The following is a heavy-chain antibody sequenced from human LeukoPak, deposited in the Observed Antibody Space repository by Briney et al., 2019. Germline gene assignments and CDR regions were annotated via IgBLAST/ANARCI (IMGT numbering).Heavy chain of an antibody. D-gene: IGHD3-9*01. CDR3: ARDYSYDILTGYSPYWYFDL. CDR1: GYTFTGYY. V-gene: IGHV1-2*02. CDR2: INPNCGGT. J-gene: IGHJ2*01. Sequence: ASVKVSCKASGYTFTGYYMHWVRQAPGQGLEWMGWINPNCGGTNYAQKFQGRVTMTRDTSISTAYMELSRLRSDDTAVYYCARDYSYDILTGYSPYWYFDLWGRGTLVTVSS.